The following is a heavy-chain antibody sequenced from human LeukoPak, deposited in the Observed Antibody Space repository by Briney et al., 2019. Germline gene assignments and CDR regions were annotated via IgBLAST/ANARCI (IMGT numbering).Heavy chain of an antibody. CDR1: GFTVSSNY. CDR3: ARDSMYYYGSGSSKGNY. CDR2: IYSGGST. J-gene: IGHJ4*02. V-gene: IGHV3-66*01. D-gene: IGHD3-10*01. Sequence: GGSMILSWVAAGFTVSSNYMSWVRQAPGKGLEWVSVIYSGGSTYYADSVKGRFTISRDNSKNTLYLQMNSLRAEDTAVYYCARDSMYYYGSGSSKGNYWGQGTLVTVSS.